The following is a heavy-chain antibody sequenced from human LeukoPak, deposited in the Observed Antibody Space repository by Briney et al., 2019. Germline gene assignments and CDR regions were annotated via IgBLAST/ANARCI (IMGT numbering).Heavy chain of an antibody. CDR1: GFTFSSYA. D-gene: IGHD2-2*01. V-gene: IGHV3-23*01. J-gene: IGHJ5*02. CDR2: IIGGGGST. Sequence: GGSLRLSCAASGFTFSSYAMSWVRQAPGEGLEWVSAIIGGGGSTYYADSVRGRFTISRDNSKNTLYLQMNSLRAEDTAVYYCAKADVYCSSTSCYSGWFDPWGQGTLVTVSS. CDR3: AKADVYCSSTSCYSGWFDP.